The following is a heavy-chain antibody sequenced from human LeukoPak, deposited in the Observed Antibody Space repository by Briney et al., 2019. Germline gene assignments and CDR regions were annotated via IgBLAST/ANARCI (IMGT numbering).Heavy chain of an antibody. CDR2: ISYDGRNK. J-gene: IGHJ3*02. D-gene: IGHD1-7*01. CDR3: ARGGDKWNYPDAFDI. CDR1: GFTFSSYV. Sequence: GGSLRLSCAASGFTFSSYVMHWVRQAPGKGLEWVAVISYDGRNKYNADSVKGRFTISRDNSKNTLYLQMNSLRAEDTAVYYCARGGDKWNYPDAFDIWGQGTMVTVSS. V-gene: IGHV3-30*04.